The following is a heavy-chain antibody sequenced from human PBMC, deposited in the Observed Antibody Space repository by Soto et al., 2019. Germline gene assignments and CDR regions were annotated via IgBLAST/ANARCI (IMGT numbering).Heavy chain of an antibody. J-gene: IGHJ4*02. CDR2: IYYSGST. CDR3: ASPRYGDYDLDY. D-gene: IGHD4-17*01. V-gene: IGHV4-39*01. CDR1: GGSISSSSYY. Sequence: QLQLQESGPGLVKPSETLSLTCTVSGGSISSSSYYWGWIRQPPGKGLEWIGSIYYSGSTYYNPSLKSRVTISVDTSKNQFSLKLSSVTAADTAVYYCASPRYGDYDLDYWGQGTLVTVSS.